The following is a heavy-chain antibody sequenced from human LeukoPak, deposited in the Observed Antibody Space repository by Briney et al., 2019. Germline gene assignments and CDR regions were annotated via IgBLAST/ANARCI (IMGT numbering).Heavy chain of an antibody. CDR2: ISDRGSSR. D-gene: IGHD3-3*01. CDR3: ARGRISGYYNY. CDR1: GFTFIDYA. Sequence: GGSLRLSCAASGFTFIDYAMSWVRQAPGKGLEWVSAISDRGSSRYYADSVKGRFTISRDNAKSSLYLQMNSLRAEDTAVYYCARGRISGYYNYWGQGTLVTVSS. J-gene: IGHJ4*02. V-gene: IGHV3-23*01.